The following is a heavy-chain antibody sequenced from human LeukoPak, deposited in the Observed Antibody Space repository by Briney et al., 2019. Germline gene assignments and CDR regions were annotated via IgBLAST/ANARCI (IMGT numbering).Heavy chain of an antibody. CDR2: IYTSGST. CDR3: ARHLLLWFNWFDP. J-gene: IGHJ5*02. V-gene: IGHV4-4*07. CDR1: GGSISSYY. Sequence: PSETLSLTRTVSGGSISSYYWSWIRQPAGKGLEWIGRIYTSGSTNYNPSLKSRVTISVDTSKNQFSLKLSSVTAADTAVYYCARHLLLWFNWFDPWGQGTLVTVSS. D-gene: IGHD3-10*01.